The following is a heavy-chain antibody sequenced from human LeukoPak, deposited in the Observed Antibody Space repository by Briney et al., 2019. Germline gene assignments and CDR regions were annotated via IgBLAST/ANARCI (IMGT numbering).Heavy chain of an antibody. CDR3: ARLPPPNMVRGVIIEVYFDY. Sequence: GESLKISCKGSGNSFTNYWIGWVRQMPGKGLEWMGIIYPGDSDTRYSPSFQGQVTISADKSISTAYLQWGSLKASDTVMYYCARLPPPNMVRGVIIEVYFDYWGQGTLVTVSS. CDR2: IYPGDSDT. CDR1: GNSFTNYW. V-gene: IGHV5-51*01. D-gene: IGHD3-10*01. J-gene: IGHJ4*02.